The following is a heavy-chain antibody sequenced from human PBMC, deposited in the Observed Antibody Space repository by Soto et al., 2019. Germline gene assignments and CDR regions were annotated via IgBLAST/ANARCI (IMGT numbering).Heavy chain of an antibody. D-gene: IGHD2-15*01. CDR3: ARRGVGRSCSGGSCYDRYYFDY. J-gene: IGHJ4*02. Sequence: SETLSLTCTVSGGSISSYYWSWIRQPPGKGLEWIGYIYYSGYTNYNPSLKSRVTISVDTSKNQFSLKLSSVTAADTAVYYCARRGVGRSCSGGSCYDRYYFDYWGQGTLVTVSS. V-gene: IGHV4-59*08. CDR1: GGSISSYY. CDR2: IYYSGYT.